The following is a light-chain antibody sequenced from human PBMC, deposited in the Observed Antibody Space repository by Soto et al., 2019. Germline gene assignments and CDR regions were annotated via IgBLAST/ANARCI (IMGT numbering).Light chain of an antibody. CDR2: GAS. V-gene: IGKV3-15*01. CDR3: QQYYNWPPYT. CDR1: QSVDSIY. Sequence: EIVLTQSPGTVSLSPGERATLSCRASQSVDSIYLGWYQQKPGQAPRLLVHGASMRAAGVPARFTGSGSGTDFTLTISGLQSDDFAVYYCQQYYNWPPYTFGQGTKLQIE. J-gene: IGKJ2*01.